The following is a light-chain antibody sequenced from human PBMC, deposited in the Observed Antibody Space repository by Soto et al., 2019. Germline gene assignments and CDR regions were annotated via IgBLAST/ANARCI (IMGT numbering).Light chain of an antibody. J-gene: IGKJ4*01. V-gene: IGKV3-11*01. Sequence: EIRMTQSPATLSVSPGERATLSCRASQSVSSNLAWYQQKPGQAPRLLIYDASTRATGIPARFSGSGSGTDFTLTISSLEPEDFAVYYCQQRNNWPPVTFGGGTKVDIK. CDR1: QSVSSN. CDR3: QQRNNWPPVT. CDR2: DAS.